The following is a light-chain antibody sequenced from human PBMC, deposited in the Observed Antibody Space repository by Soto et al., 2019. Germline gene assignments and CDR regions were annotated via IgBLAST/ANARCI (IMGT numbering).Light chain of an antibody. CDR3: QESYSVLWGT. CDR2: GAS. V-gene: IGKV1-39*01. Sequence: EIPVTQSPSSLSASVGDRVTITFQTSQSINTYVNWYQQKPGKAPKLLFYGASSLQSGVPLRFSGSGSGTDFTLTISSLEPEAFATYYCQESYSVLWGTCGQGTKVDIK. CDR1: QSINTY. J-gene: IGKJ1*01.